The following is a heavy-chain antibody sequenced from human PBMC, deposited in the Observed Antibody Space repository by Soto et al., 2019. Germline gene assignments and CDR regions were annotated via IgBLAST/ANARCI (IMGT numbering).Heavy chain of an antibody. V-gene: IGHV3-30*18. Sequence: PGGSLRLSCAASGFTFSSYGMHWVRQAPGKGLEWVAVISYDGSNKYYADSVKGRFTISSDNSKNTLYLQMNSLRAEDAAVYYCAKDNAAAGGMDVWGQGTTVTVSS. CDR3: AKDNAAAGGMDV. CDR2: ISYDGSNK. CDR1: GFTFSSYG. J-gene: IGHJ6*02. D-gene: IGHD6-13*01.